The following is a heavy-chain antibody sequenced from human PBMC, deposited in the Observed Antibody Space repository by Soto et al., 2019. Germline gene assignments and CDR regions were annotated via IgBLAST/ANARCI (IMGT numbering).Heavy chain of an antibody. CDR1: GYSFTNYW. CDR2: IYPGDSDT. Sequence: GESLKISCHTSGYSFTNYWITSMRHVPVKRLERLGIIYPGDSDTRYSPSFQGHPTIIAAKSIPTVYLQWSSPRASHSATYYCVRLEQTVSGCFATDPRGWFGSWGPGGLVTVSS. CDR3: VRLEQTVSGCFATDPRGWFGS. D-gene: IGHD1-1*01. J-gene: IGHJ5*01. V-gene: IGHV5-51*01.